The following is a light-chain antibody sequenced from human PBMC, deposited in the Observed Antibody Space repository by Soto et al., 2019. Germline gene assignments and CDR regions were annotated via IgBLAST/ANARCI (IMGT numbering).Light chain of an antibody. J-gene: IGKJ2*01. CDR2: GAS. V-gene: IGKV3-20*01. CDR1: QSVSSSY. Sequence: EIVLTQSPGTLSLSPGERATLSCRASQSVSSSYLAWYQQKPGQAPRLLIYGASSRATGIPDRFSGSGSGTDFTLTISRLEPEDFAVYYCQQYGSSFSYTFCQGTKLEIK. CDR3: QQYGSSFSYT.